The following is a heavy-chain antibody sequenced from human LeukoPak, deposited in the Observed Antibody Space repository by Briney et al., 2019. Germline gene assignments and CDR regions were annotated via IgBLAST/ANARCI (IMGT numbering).Heavy chain of an antibody. Sequence: ASVKVSCKASGGTFSSYAISWVRRAPGQGLEWMGWISVYNGNTNYAQKLQGRVTMTTDTSTNTAYMELRSLGSDDTAVYYCARHQWLYDLWGQGTLVTVSS. CDR1: GGTFSSYA. J-gene: IGHJ4*02. V-gene: IGHV1-18*01. D-gene: IGHD6-19*01. CDR3: ARHQWLYDL. CDR2: ISVYNGNT.